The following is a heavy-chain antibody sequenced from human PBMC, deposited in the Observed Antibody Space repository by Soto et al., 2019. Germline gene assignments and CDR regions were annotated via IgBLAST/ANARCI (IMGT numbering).Heavy chain of an antibody. Sequence: GGSLRLSCAASGFTFSSYGMHWVRQAPGKGLEWVAVISYDGSNKYYADSVKGRFTISRDNSKNTLYLQMNSLRAEDTAVYYCAVARAFDIWGQGTMLTVSS. V-gene: IGHV3-30*03. J-gene: IGHJ3*02. CDR3: AVARAFDI. CDR2: ISYDGSNK. CDR1: GFTFSSYG. D-gene: IGHD5-12*01.